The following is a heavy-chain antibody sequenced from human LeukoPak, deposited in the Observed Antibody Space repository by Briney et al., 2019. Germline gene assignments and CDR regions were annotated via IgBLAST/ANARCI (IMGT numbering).Heavy chain of an antibody. CDR2: IYTSGST. CDR1: GGSISSGSYY. J-gene: IGHJ6*03. CDR3: ARDLWQWLPTKGGYYYYYMDV. D-gene: IGHD6-19*01. Sequence: SETLSLTCTVSGGSISSGSYYWSWIRQPAGKGLEWIGRIYTSGSTNYNPSLKSRVTISVDTCKNQFSLKLSSVTAADTAVYYCARDLWQWLPTKGGYYYYYMDVWGKGTTVTISS. V-gene: IGHV4-61*02.